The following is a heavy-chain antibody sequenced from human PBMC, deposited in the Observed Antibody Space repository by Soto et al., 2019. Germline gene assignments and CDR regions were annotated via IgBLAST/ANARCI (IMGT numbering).Heavy chain of an antibody. CDR2: ISWDGATT. D-gene: IGHD2-15*01. J-gene: IGHJ5*02. CDR1: GFTFDAYA. CDR3: ARDAPRYCSSSSCSTGFDP. V-gene: IGHV3-43D*04. Sequence: RRLSCAASGFTFDAYAMHWVRQAPGEGLEWVSLISWDGATTFYAASVKGRFTVSRDNSKNSLYLQMNSLRAEDTALYYCARDAPRYCSSSSCSTGFDPWGQGTLVTVSS.